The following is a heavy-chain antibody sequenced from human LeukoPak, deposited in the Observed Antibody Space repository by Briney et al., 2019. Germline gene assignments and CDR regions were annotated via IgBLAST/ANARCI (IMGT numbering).Heavy chain of an antibody. CDR2: IYYSGST. D-gene: IGHD4-23*01. CDR1: GGSLSSSSYY. Sequence: SETLSLTCTVSGGSLSSSSYYWGWIRQPPGKGLEWIGSIYYSGSTYYNPSLKSRVTLSVDTSKNQFSLKLSSVTAADTAGYYCASHAVVTSSDFQHWGQGTLVTVSS. J-gene: IGHJ1*01. V-gene: IGHV4-39*01. CDR3: ASHAVVTSSDFQH.